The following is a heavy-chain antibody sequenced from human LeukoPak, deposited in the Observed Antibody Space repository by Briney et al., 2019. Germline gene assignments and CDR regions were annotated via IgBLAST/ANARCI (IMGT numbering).Heavy chain of an antibody. V-gene: IGHV1-18*01. Sequence: ASVRVSCKASGYTFTHYDISWVRQAPGRGLKWMGWISAHSGTTNFAQKFQGRLTMTTDTSTNTAYMELRSLRSDDTAVYYCATYCSSVSCYSPLYYMDVWGKGTTVTVSS. J-gene: IGHJ6*03. D-gene: IGHD2-2*02. CDR2: ISAHSGTT. CDR1: GYTFTHYD. CDR3: ATYCSSVSCYSPLYYMDV.